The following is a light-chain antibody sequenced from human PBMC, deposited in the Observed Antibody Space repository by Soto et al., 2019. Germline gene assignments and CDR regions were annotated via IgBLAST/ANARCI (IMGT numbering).Light chain of an antibody. J-gene: IGKJ3*01. CDR2: AAS. CDR1: QSVSSSY. CDR3: QQYGSSFT. Sequence: EIVLTQSPGTLSLSAGERATLSCRASQSVSSSYLAWYRQKPGQAPRLLIYAASSRATGTPDRFSGSGSGTDFTLTISRLEPEDFAVYYCQQYGSSFTFGPGTKVDIK. V-gene: IGKV3-20*01.